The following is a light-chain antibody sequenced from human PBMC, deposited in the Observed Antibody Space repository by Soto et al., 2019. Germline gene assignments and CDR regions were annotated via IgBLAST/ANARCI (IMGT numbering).Light chain of an antibody. J-gene: IGKJ1*01. Sequence: DIVMTQSPDSLAVSLGARATINCKSSQSVLSSSNNKNYFAWYQQKQGQPPKLLIYWASTRESGVPDRFSGSGSATDFTLTISSLQAEDVAVYHCQQYYSSPQTFGQGTKVEI. CDR3: QQYYSSPQT. V-gene: IGKV4-1*01. CDR1: QSVLSSSNNKNY. CDR2: WAS.